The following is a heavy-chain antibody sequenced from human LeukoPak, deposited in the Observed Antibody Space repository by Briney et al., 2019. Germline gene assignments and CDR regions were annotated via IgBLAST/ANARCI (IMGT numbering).Heavy chain of an antibody. CDR2: IYPGDSDT. Sequence: GESLKISCEGFGYTFTSFWIGWVRQMPGKGLEWMGIIYPGDSDTRYPPSFQGQVTISADKSSNTAYLQWSSLKASDSAMYYCARGRDSFGHPNFDYWGQGTLVTVSS. J-gene: IGHJ4*02. CDR1: GYTFTSFW. CDR3: ARGRDSFGHPNFDY. V-gene: IGHV5-51*01. D-gene: IGHD3-16*01.